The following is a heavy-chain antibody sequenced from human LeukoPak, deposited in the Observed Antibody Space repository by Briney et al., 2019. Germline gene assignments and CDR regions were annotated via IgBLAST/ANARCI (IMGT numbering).Heavy chain of an antibody. CDR3: ARDGIEMATLDY. V-gene: IGHV3-21*01. D-gene: IGHD5-24*01. J-gene: IGHJ4*02. Sequence: GGSLRLSCAASGFTFSSYSMNWVRQAPGKGLEWVSSISSSSSYIYYADSVKGRFTISRDNAKNSLYLQMNSLRAEDTAVYYYARDGIEMATLDYWGQGTLVTVSS. CDR1: GFTFSSYS. CDR2: ISSSSSYI.